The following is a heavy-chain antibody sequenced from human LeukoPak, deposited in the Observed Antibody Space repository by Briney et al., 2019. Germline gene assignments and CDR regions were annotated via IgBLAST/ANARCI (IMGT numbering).Heavy chain of an antibody. Sequence: GGPLRLSCAASGFTFSNYAMSWVRQAPGKGLEWVSTINDGGGSTYYADSVKGRFTFSRDNSKNTLYLQMNSLRAEDTAIYYCAKDEDGYNRELDYWGQGTLVTVSS. CDR1: GFTFSNYA. V-gene: IGHV3-23*01. D-gene: IGHD5-24*01. CDR3: AKDEDGYNRELDY. J-gene: IGHJ4*02. CDR2: INDGGGST.